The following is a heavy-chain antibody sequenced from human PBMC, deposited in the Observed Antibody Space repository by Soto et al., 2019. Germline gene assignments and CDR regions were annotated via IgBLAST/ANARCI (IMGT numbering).Heavy chain of an antibody. V-gene: IGHV4-39*01. CDR3: ARHTPAISISDH. CDR2: IYYSGST. J-gene: IGHJ4*02. Sequence: PSXTLSLTCTISGCSMSSSSYYWCWIRQPPGKVLEWIGSIYYSGSTYYTPSLKSRVTISVDTSKNQFSLKLSSVTAADTAVYYCARHTPAISISDHWGQGTLVTVSS. CDR1: GCSMSSSSYY. D-gene: IGHD2-15*01.